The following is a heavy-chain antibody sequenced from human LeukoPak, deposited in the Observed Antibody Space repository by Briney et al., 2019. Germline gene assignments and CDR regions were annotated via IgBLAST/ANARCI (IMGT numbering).Heavy chain of an antibody. CDR3: ARHPGKVTNDWYFDL. Sequence: ASVKLSCKASGYTSTGYYMHWVRQAPGQGLEWMGWINPNSGGTNYAQKFQGRVTMTRDTSITTAYMELSRLSSDDTAVYYCARHPGKVTNDWYFDLWGRGTLVTVSS. J-gene: IGHJ2*01. CDR2: INPNSGGT. D-gene: IGHD4-23*01. V-gene: IGHV1-2*02. CDR1: GYTSTGYY.